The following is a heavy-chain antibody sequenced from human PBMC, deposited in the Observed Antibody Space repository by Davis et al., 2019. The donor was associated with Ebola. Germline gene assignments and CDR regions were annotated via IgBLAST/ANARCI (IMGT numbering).Heavy chain of an antibody. CDR1: GYTFTSHD. CDR2: INPNSGGT. CDR3: ATFVDTSSDY. Sequence: ASVKVSCKASGYTFTSHDINWVRQATGQGLEWMGRINPNSGGTNYAQKFQGRVTMTRDTSISTAYMELSRLRSDDTAVYYCATFVDTSSDYWGQGTLVTVSS. V-gene: IGHV1-2*06. J-gene: IGHJ4*02. D-gene: IGHD5-18*01.